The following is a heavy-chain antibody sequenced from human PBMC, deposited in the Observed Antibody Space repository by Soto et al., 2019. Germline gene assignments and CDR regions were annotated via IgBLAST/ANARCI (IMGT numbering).Heavy chain of an antibody. D-gene: IGHD1-26*01. J-gene: IGHJ4*02. Sequence: PSETLSLTCSFSGDSVTSHYLTWIRQSPEKGLEWIGYMHYTGFSHYNPSLKSRLTISVDRSKNQFTLQLTSVTVADTAVYYCARGYFAWEPSTDYWGQGTLVTVSS. CDR2: MHYTGFS. CDR3: ARGYFAWEPSTDY. CDR1: GDSVTSHY. V-gene: IGHV4-59*02.